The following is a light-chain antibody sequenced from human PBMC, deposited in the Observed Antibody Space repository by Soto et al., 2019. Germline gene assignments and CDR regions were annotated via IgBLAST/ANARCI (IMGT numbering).Light chain of an antibody. CDR3: QHYNSYSEA. V-gene: IGKV1-5*03. CDR2: KAS. CDR1: QTINSW. J-gene: IGKJ1*01. Sequence: DIQMTQSPSTLSGSVGDRVTITCRASQTINSWLAWYQQKPGKAPKLLIYKASTLKSGVPSRFSCSGSGTEFTLTISSLQPDDFATYYCQHYNSYSEAFGQGTKVDIK.